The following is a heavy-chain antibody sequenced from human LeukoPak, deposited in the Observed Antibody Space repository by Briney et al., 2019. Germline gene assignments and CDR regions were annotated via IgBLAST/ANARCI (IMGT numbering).Heavy chain of an antibody. V-gene: IGHV3-53*01. D-gene: IGHD6-6*01. CDR3: AKAPGSSYHFDY. Sequence: PGGSLRLSCAASGFTVSSNYVSWVRQAPGKGLEWVSVIYSGGSTYYADSVKGRFTISRDNSKNTLYLQMSSLRAEDTAVYYCAKAPGSSYHFDYWGQGTLVTVSS. CDR2: IYSGGST. J-gene: IGHJ4*02. CDR1: GFTVSSNY.